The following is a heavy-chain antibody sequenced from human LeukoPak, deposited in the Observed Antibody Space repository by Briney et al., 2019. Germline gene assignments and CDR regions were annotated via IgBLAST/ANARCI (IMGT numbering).Heavy chain of an antibody. CDR2: IICSSYI. V-gene: IGHV3-21*01. CDR3: ARDRAGARDC. D-gene: IGHD1-26*01. CDR1: GFNFSSYS. J-gene: IGHJ4*02. Sequence: GGSLILFCSASGFNFSSYSMNWVRQAPGKGLEWVSSIICSSYIYYADSVKGRFTISRDNAKNSLYRQMNSLRAEDTAVYYCARDRAGARDCWGQGTLVTVSS.